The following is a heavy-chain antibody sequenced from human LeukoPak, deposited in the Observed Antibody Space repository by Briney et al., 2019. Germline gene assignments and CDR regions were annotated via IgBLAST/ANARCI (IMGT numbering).Heavy chain of an antibody. CDR1: GGSISSSSYY. V-gene: IGHV4-39*07. D-gene: IGHD3-10*01. CDR2: IYYSGST. CDR3: ARRYYGSGSNPHY. Sequence: ASETLSLTCTVSGGSISSSSYYWGWIRQPPGKGLEWIGSIYYSGSTYYNPSLKSRVTISVDTSKNQFSLKLSSVTAADTAVYYCARRYYGSGSNPHYWGQGTLVTVSS. J-gene: IGHJ4*02.